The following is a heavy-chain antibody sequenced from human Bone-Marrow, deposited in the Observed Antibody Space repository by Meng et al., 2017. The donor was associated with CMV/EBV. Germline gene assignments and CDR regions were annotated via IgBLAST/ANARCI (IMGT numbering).Heavy chain of an antibody. V-gene: IGHV3-7*01. J-gene: IGHJ3*01. CDR2: IKHDGSEK. CDR1: GFTFSRYW. Sequence: GGSLRLSCAASGFTFSRYWMTWVRQAPGKRLEWVANIKHDGSEKIYVDSVKGRFTISRDNAKNSLYLLINSLRADDTAVYHCAITLKDVFDRWGQGTKVTVSS. CDR3: AITLKDVFDR. D-gene: IGHD4-23*01.